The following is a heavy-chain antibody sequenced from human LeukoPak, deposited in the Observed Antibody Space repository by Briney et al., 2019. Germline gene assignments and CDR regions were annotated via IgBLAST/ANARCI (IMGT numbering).Heavy chain of an antibody. J-gene: IGHJ6*03. V-gene: IGHV1-18*01. CDR3: ARAATPYYYGSGSPSRYYYYMDV. CDR1: GYTFTSYG. Sequence: ASVKLSCKASGYTFTSYGISWVRQAPGQGLEWMGWISAYNGNTNYAQKLQGRVTMTTDTSTSTAYMELRSLRSDDTAVYYCARAATPYYYGSGSPSRYYYYMDVWGKGTTVTISS. D-gene: IGHD3-10*01. CDR2: ISAYNGNT.